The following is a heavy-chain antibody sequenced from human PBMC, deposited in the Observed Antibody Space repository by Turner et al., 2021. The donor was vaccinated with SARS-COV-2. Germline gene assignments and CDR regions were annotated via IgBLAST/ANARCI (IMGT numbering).Heavy chain of an antibody. Sequence: QVPLQESGPGLVRPSETLSLTCPVSGGSISSKFWSWIRQSPGRGLEWIGYFYKIGSIDYNPTLRSRVTISVDTSKNQLSLNLISMTAADTAVYYCARHQGSTSGYDHGMNVWGQGTAVIVSS. CDR2: FYKIGSI. J-gene: IGHJ6*02. CDR1: GGSISSKF. D-gene: IGHD1-1*01. V-gene: IGHV4-59*08. CDR3: ARHQGSTSGYDHGMNV.